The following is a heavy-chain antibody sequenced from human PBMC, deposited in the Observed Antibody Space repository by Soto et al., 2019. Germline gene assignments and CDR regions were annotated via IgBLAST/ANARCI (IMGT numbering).Heavy chain of an antibody. CDR2: IYYSGST. CDR3: AREYCSSTSCYKYYFDY. Sequence: SETLSLTCTVSGGSTSSYYWSWIRQPPGKGLEWIGYIYYSGSTNYNPSLKSRVTISVDTSKNQFSLKLSSVTAADTAVYYCAREYCSSTSCYKYYFDYWGQGTLVTVSS. V-gene: IGHV4-59*01. CDR1: GGSTSSYY. D-gene: IGHD2-2*02. J-gene: IGHJ4*02.